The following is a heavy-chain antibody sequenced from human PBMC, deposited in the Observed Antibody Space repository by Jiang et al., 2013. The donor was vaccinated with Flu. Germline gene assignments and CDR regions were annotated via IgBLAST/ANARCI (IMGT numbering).Heavy chain of an antibody. J-gene: IGHJ4*02. Sequence: QLVESGPGLVKPSQTLSLTCTVSGGSITTATYYWSWIRQYPGKGLEWIGYISYSGSTYYNPSLKSRITISADMSKNQFSLKLSSVTAADTAVYYCASDRGYSGFDLHYFDYWGQGTLVTVSS. CDR1: GGSITTATYY. D-gene: IGHD5-12*01. CDR2: ISYSGST. V-gene: IGHV4-31*03. CDR3: ASDRGYSGFDLHYFDY.